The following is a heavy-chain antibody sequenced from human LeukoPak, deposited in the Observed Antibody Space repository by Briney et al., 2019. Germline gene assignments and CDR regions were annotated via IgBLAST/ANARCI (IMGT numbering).Heavy chain of an antibody. V-gene: IGHV4-59*01. D-gene: IGHD6-19*01. CDR2: IYYSGST. CDR3: ARDGEYSSGWYRRGAFDI. Sequence: SETLSLTCTVSGGSISSYYWSWIRQPPGKGLEWIGYIYYSGSTNYNPSLKSRVTISVDTSKNQFSLKLSSVTAADTAVYYCARDGEYSSGWYRRGAFDIWGQGTMVTVSS. J-gene: IGHJ3*02. CDR1: GGSISSYY.